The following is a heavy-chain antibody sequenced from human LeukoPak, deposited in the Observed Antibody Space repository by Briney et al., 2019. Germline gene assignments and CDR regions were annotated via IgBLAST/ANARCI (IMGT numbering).Heavy chain of an antibody. CDR3: ARLKFYDSTGYSPGYYMDV. CDR2: IYPTGNT. J-gene: IGHJ6*03. CDR1: GGAIISYY. Sequence: SETLSLTCSVSGGAIISYYWSWIRQPAGKGPEWIGRIYPTGNTDYNPPLKTRVTMSTDLSKKQFSLRLRSVTAADTAVYYCARLKFYDSTGYSPGYYMDVWGKGTAVTVSS. V-gene: IGHV4-4*07. D-gene: IGHD3-22*01.